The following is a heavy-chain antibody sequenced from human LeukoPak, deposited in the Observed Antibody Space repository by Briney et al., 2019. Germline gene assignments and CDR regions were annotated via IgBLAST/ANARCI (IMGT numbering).Heavy chain of an antibody. CDR2: ISNSGST. Sequence: SSETLSLTCTVSGASIDNYYWDWIRQSPGKGLEWVACISNSGSTKYNPSLTDRVTMSVDRSENQVSLRLRSVTAADTGVYYCTKGYYEPFDKWGQGTLVTVSS. CDR1: GASIDNYY. J-gene: IGHJ4*02. D-gene: IGHD3-22*01. V-gene: IGHV4-59*13. CDR3: TKGYYEPFDK.